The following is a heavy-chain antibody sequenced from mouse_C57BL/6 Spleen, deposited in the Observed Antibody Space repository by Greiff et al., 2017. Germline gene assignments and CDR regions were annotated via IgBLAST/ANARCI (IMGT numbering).Heavy chain of an antibody. CDR1: GYTFTDYN. D-gene: IGHD1-1*01. V-gene: IGHV1-22*01. Sequence: VQLKQSGPELVKPGASVKMSCKASGYTFTDYNMHWVKQSHGKSLEWIGYINPNNGGTSYNQKFKGKATLTVNKSSSTAYMELRSLTSEDSAVYYCARGDYGSPPWFAYWGQGTLVTVSA. CDR2: INPNNGGT. J-gene: IGHJ3*01. CDR3: ARGDYGSPPWFAY.